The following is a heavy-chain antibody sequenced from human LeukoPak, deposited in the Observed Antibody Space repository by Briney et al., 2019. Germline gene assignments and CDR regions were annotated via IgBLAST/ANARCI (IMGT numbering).Heavy chain of an antibody. J-gene: IGHJ4*02. V-gene: IGHV3-66*01. Sequence: PGGSLRLSCAASGFTFSSYGMSWVRQAPGKGLEWVSVIYSGGSTYYADSVKGRFTISRDNSKNTLYLQMNSLRAEDTAVYYCARDNNYYGSGSYVWGQGTLVTVSS. CDR3: ARDNNYYGSGSYV. D-gene: IGHD3-10*01. CDR2: IYSGGST. CDR1: GFTFSSYG.